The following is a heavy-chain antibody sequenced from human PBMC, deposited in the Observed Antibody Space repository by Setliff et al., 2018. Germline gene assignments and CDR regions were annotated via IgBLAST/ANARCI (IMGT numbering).Heavy chain of an antibody. Sequence: SGPTLVNPTQTLTLTCTFSGFSLNTTGEGVGWIRQPPGKALEWLALVYWDGDQRYSPSLNSRLSITKDSSKSQVVLTMTNVDPVDTATYYCALRRGHEWHLVWLFDPWGPGIQVTVSS. J-gene: IGHJ5*02. V-gene: IGHV2-5*02. CDR3: ALRRGHEWHLVWLFDP. CDR2: VYWDGDQ. D-gene: IGHD6-6*01. CDR1: GFSLNTTGEG.